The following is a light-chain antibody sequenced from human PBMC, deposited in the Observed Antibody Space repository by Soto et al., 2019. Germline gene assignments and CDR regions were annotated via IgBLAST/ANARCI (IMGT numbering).Light chain of an antibody. CDR3: QQYGSTPVT. V-gene: IGKV3-20*01. Sequence: EIVLRQSPGTLSLSPGERATPSCRASQSVTSSYLAWYQQKPGQAPRLLIYGASSRATGIPDRFSGSGSGTDFILTISRLEPEDFAVYYCQQYGSTPVTFGQGTKVGIK. CDR1: QSVTSSY. CDR2: GAS. J-gene: IGKJ1*01.